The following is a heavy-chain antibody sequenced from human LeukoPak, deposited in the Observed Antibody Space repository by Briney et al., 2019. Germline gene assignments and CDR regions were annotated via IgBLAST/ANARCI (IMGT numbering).Heavy chain of an antibody. D-gene: IGHD4-23*01. Sequence: SETLSLTCAVSGGSISSGGYSWSWIRQPPGKGLEWIGYIYHSGSTYYNPSLKSRVTISVDRSKNQFSLKLSSVTAADTAVHYCARDTYGGILDYWGQGTLVTVSS. CDR3: ARDTYGGILDY. J-gene: IGHJ4*02. V-gene: IGHV4-30-2*01. CDR1: GGSISSGGYS. CDR2: IYHSGST.